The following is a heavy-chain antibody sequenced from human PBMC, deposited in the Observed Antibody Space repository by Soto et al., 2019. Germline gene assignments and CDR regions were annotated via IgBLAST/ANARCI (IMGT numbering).Heavy chain of an antibody. D-gene: IGHD2-15*01. CDR3: AREAFTVSGGTSPVRGGGIDV. V-gene: IGHV3-53*01. Sequence: TGGSHRHSSAASDFSVSGNYMSWVRRAPGRGLEWVSIIYRDGTTYSADSVRGRFIISRDNSQNTVDLQMNGLRVEDTAIYYCAREAFTVSGGTSPVRGGGIDVWGQGTTVTVSS. CDR2: IYRDGTT. J-gene: IGHJ6*02. CDR1: DFSVSGNY.